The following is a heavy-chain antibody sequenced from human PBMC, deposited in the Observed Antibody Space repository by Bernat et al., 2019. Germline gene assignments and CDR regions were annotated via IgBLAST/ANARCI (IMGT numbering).Heavy chain of an antibody. Sequence: EVQLVESGGGLVKPGGSLRLSCAASGFTFSSYSMNWVRQAPGKGLEWVSSISSSSSYIYYADSVKGRFTISRDNAKNSLYLQMNSLRAEATAVYYCARGTSGSYRPDFDSWGQGPLVTVSS. CDR2: ISSSSSYI. CDR1: GFTFSSYS. V-gene: IGHV3-21*01. D-gene: IGHD1-26*01. J-gene: IGHJ4*02. CDR3: ARGTSGSYRPDFDS.